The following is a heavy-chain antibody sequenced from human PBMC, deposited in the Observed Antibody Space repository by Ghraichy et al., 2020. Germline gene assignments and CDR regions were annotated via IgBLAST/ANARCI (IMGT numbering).Heavy chain of an antibody. J-gene: IGHJ3*02. V-gene: IGHV1-8*01. CDR2: VNPHSGNT. Sequence: ASVKVSCKASGYTFTSCDINWVRQATGQGLEWMGWVNPHSGNTGFAQKFQGRVTMTTNTSISTAYMELNILRSEETAVYYCARVEGGITIFGVVISSRAFDIWGQGTMVTVSS. D-gene: IGHD3-3*01. CDR1: GYTFTSCD. CDR3: ARVEGGITIFGVVISSRAFDI.